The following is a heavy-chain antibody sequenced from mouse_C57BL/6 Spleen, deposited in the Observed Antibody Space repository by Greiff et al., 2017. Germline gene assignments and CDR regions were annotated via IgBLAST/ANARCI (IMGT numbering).Heavy chain of an antibody. Sequence: VQLQQPGAELVRPGTSVKLSCKASGYTFTSYWMHWVKQRPGQGLEWIGVIDPSDSYTNYNQKFKGKATLTVDTSSSTAYMQLSSLTSEDSAVYYCERQVTTVVATRAMDYWGQGTSVTVSS. CDR3: ERQVTTVVATRAMDY. CDR2: IDPSDSYT. J-gene: IGHJ4*01. CDR1: GYTFTSYW. V-gene: IGHV1-59*01. D-gene: IGHD1-1*01.